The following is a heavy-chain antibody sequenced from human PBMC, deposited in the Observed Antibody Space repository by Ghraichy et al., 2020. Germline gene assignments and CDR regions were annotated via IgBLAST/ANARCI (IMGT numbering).Heavy chain of an antibody. J-gene: IGHJ6*03. CDR3: AKVRGDRHYYMDV. D-gene: IGHD4-17*01. V-gene: IGHV3-30*18. Sequence: GGSLRLSCAASGFTFSSYGMHWVRQAPGKGLEWVAVISYDGSNKYYADSVKGRFTISRDNSKNTLYLQMNSLRAEDTAVYYCAKVRGDRHYYMDVWGKGTTVTVSS. CDR2: ISYDGSNK. CDR1: GFTFSSYG.